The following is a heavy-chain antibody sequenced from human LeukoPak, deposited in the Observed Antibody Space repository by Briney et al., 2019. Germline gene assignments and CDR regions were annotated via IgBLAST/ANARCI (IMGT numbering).Heavy chain of an antibody. CDR3: ARDLISGAYTFDY. CDR1: GFTFSSFS. V-gene: IGHV3-48*02. Sequence: GGSLRLSCATSGFTFSSFSMNWVRQAPGKGPEWASYISSTSFITYYADSVRGRFTISRDNAKQSLYLQMNSLRDEDTAIYYCARDLISGAYTFDYWGQGTLVTVSS. J-gene: IGHJ4*02. CDR2: ISSTSFIT. D-gene: IGHD1-26*01.